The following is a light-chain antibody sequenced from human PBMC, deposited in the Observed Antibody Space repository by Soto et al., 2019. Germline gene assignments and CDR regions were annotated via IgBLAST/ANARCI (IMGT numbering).Light chain of an antibody. Sequence: QSVLTQPASVSGSPGQSITISCTGTSSDVGGYNYVSWYQQQSGKAPKLMIHEVSNRPSGVSDRFSGSKSGNTASLTISGLQAEDEADYCSSYTSSRAYVFGIGTKVTVL. CDR2: EVS. CDR1: SSDVGGYNY. CDR3: SSYTSSRAYV. J-gene: IGLJ1*01. V-gene: IGLV2-14*01.